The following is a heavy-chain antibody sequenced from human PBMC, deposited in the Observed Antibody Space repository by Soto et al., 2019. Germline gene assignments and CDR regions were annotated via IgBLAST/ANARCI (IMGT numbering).Heavy chain of an antibody. D-gene: IGHD4-4*01. Sequence: GGSLRLSCAASGFTFSSYAMIWVRQAPGKGLEWVSAISGSGGSTYYADSVKGRFTISRDNSKNTLYLQMNSLRAEDTAVYYCAKQRPVYSNYYYYGRDVWGKGTTVTVSS. CDR3: AKQRPVYSNYYYYGRDV. V-gene: IGHV3-23*01. CDR1: GFTFSSYA. J-gene: IGHJ6*04. CDR2: ISGSGGST.